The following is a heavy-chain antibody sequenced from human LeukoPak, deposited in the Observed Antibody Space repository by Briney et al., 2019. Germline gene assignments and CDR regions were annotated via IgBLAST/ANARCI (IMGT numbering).Heavy chain of an antibody. J-gene: IGHJ5*02. CDR3: ARIVPAAIVVSWFDP. V-gene: IGHV3-7*01. Sequence: QSGGSLRLSCAASGFTFSSYCMSWVRQAPGKGLEWVANIKQDGSEKYYVDSVKGRFTISRDNAKNSLYLQMNSLRAEDTAVYYCARIVPAAIVVSWFDPWGQGTLVTVSS. D-gene: IGHD2-2*02. CDR1: GFTFSSYC. CDR2: IKQDGSEK.